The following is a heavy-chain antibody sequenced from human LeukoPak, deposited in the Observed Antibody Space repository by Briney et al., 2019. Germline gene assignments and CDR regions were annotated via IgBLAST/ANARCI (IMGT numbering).Heavy chain of an antibody. D-gene: IGHD3-10*01. J-gene: IGHJ6*03. V-gene: IGHV4-59*01. CDR3: ARVTEFYGSGRRHNYYSYYMDV. CDR1: GASISSYY. Sequence: SETLSLTCTVSGASISSYYGSWIRQPPGKGLEGMGYIYYTGGTNYNPSLKSRVTMSVDTSKNQFSLKLSPVTAADTAVYYCARVTEFYGSGRRHNYYSYYMDVWGKGTTVTISS. CDR2: IYYTGGT.